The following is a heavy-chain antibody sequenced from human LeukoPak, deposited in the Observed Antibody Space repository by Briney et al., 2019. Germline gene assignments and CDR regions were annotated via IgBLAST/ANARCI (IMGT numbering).Heavy chain of an antibody. J-gene: IGHJ4*02. CDR3: ARGPTYAYDFWSGYPDY. V-gene: IGHV1-46*01. CDR2: INPSGGST. Sequence: ASVKVSCKASGYTFTSYYMHWVRQAPGQGLEWMGIINPSGGSTSYAQKFQGRVTMTRDTSTSTVYMELSSLRSEDTAVYYCARGPTYAYDFWSGYPDYWGQGTLVTVSS. CDR1: GYTFTSYY. D-gene: IGHD3-3*01.